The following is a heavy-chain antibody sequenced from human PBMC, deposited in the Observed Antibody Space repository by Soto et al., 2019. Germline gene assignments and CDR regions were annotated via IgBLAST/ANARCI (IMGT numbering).Heavy chain of an antibody. V-gene: IGHV3-30-3*01. D-gene: IGHD6-19*01. CDR2: ISYDGSNK. Sequence: QVQLVESGGGVVQPGRSLRLSCAASGFTFSSYAMHWVRQAPGKGLEWVAVISYDGSNKYYAHSVKGRFTISRDNSKNTLYVQMNSLRAEDTAVYYCARESEQWLNNRAEYFQHWGQGTLVTVSS. J-gene: IGHJ1*01. CDR3: ARESEQWLNNRAEYFQH. CDR1: GFTFSSYA.